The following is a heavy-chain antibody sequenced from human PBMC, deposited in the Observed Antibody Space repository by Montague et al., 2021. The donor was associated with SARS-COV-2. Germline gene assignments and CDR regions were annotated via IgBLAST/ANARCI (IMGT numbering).Heavy chain of an antibody. CDR1: SGSISSRSYC. CDR2: ICYGGXT. D-gene: IGHD4-23*01. V-gene: IGHV4-39*01. Sequence: SETLSLTCSVSSGSISSRSYCWAWIRQSPGKGLEWIGNICYGGXTXYXXXXRXRVVMSAETSKSQFSLKLYSVTAADTSIYYCARRRDRSTVVSPAVLDIWGQGTMVIVSS. J-gene: IGHJ3*02. CDR3: ARRRDRSTVVSPAVLDI.